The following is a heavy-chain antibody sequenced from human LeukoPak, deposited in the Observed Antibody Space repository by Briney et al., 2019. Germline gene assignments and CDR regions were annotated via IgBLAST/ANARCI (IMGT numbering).Heavy chain of an antibody. V-gene: IGHV4-4*07. J-gene: IGHJ5*02. Sequence: PSETLSLTCTVSGGSISSYYWSWIRQPAGKGLEWIGRIYTSGSTNYNPSLKSRVTISVDTSKNQFSLKLSSVTAADTAVYYCARGDLRGSGSYYTAWGQGTLVTVSS. CDR3: ARGDLRGSGSYYTA. CDR2: IYTSGST. CDR1: GGSISSYY. D-gene: IGHD3-10*01.